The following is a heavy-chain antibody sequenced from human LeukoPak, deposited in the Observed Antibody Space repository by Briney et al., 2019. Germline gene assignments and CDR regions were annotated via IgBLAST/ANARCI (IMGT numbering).Heavy chain of an antibody. V-gene: IGHV4-39*01. CDR2: IYYSGST. J-gene: IGHJ6*03. Sequence: SETLSLTCAVSGGSIGSSAYYWGWIRQPPGKGLEWIGSIYYSGSTYYNPSLKSRVTISIDTSKNQFSLNLSSVTAADTAVYYCARHLNYYYYYYMDVWGKGTTVTVSS. CDR3: ARHLNYYYYYYMDV. CDR1: GGSIGSSAYY.